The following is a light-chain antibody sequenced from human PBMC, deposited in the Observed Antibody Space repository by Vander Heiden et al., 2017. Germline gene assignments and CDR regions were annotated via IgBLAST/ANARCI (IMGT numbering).Light chain of an antibody. J-gene: IGKJ4*01. V-gene: IGKV3-11*01. CDR3: QQRSSWPPT. Sequence: EIVLTQSPATLPLSPGERATLSCRASQSVSSSLAWCQQKPGQPPRLLIYDASNRATGIPARFSGSGSGTDFTLTINSLEPEDFAVYYCQQRSSWPPTFGGGTKVEIK. CDR2: DAS. CDR1: QSVSSS.